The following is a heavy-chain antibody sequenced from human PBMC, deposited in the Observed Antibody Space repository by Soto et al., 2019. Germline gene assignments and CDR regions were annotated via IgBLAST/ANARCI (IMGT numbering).Heavy chain of an antibody. J-gene: IGHJ4*02. CDR2: VSSGGGT. Sequence: EVELLESGGGLVQPEGSLRLSCAASGFTFSTYAMGWVRQAPGKGLEWVSVVSSGGGTHYADSVKGRFTVSRDNSKNTLSLQMNSLRADDTAVYYCAKRRGAGGHFYYWGQGALVTVSS. CDR3: AKRRGAGGHFYY. D-gene: IGHD2-15*01. V-gene: IGHV3-23*01. CDR1: GFTFSTYA.